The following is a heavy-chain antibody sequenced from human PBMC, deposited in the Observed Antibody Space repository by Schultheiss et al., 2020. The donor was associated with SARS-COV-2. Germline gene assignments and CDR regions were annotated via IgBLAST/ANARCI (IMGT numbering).Heavy chain of an antibody. CDR2: ISSAGGYR. V-gene: IGHV3-21*04. J-gene: IGHJ1*01. CDR3: ARDTDCSGGGCYERRFQH. CDR1: GFTFSSYS. D-gene: IGHD2-15*01. Sequence: GGSLRLSCAASGFTFSSYSMNWVRQAPGKGLEWVSSISSAGGYRSYADSVKGRFTISRDNSKNTVYLQMNSLRVEDTAIYYCARDTDCSGGGCYERRFQHWGQGTLVTVSS.